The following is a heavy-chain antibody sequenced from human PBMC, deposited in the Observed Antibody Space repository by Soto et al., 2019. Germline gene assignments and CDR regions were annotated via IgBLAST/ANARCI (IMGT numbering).Heavy chain of an antibody. D-gene: IGHD6-6*01. V-gene: IGHV4-59*01. Sequence: SETLSLTCTVSGGSISSYYWSWIRQPPGKGLEWIGYIYYSGSTNYNPSLKSRVTISVDTSKNQFSLKLSSVTAADTAVYYCARGWRSSSVPDFDYWGQGTLVTVSS. CDR3: ARGWRSSSVPDFDY. J-gene: IGHJ4*02. CDR1: GGSISSYY. CDR2: IYYSGST.